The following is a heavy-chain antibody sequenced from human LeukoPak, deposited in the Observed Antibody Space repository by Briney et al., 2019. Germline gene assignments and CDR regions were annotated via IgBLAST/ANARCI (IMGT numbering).Heavy chain of an antibody. Sequence: ASVKVSCKASGYTFINHGISWVRQAPGQGLEWMGWISAYNGRTEYAPNLQDRVTMTTDTSTTTAYMELRSLTSDDTAVYYCGRWSPNPNDSWGQGTLVTVSP. D-gene: IGHD3-3*01. CDR2: ISAYNGRT. J-gene: IGHJ5*01. CDR3: GRWSPNPNDS. V-gene: IGHV1-18*01. CDR1: GYTFINHG.